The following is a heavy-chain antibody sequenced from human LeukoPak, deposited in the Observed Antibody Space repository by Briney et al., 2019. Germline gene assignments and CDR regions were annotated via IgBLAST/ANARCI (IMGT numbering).Heavy chain of an antibody. D-gene: IGHD1-26*01. CDR1: GFTFSSYS. CDR3: ARDEWGDAFDI. Sequence: GGSLRLSCAASGFTFSSYSMNWVRQAPGKGLEWVSSISSSSSYIHSADSARGRFTISRDNAKNSLFLQMTRLRAEDMAVYSCARDEWGDAFDIWGQGTMVTVFS. J-gene: IGHJ3*02. V-gene: IGHV3-21*01. CDR2: ISSSSSYI.